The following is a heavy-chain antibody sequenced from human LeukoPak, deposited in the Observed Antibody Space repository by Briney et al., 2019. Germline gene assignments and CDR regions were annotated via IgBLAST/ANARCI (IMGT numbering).Heavy chain of an antibody. D-gene: IGHD3-3*01. CDR2: IQHDGSRT. CDR3: ASGPPFLKYFEY. J-gene: IGHJ4*02. V-gene: IGHV3-30-3*01. Sequence: GGSLRLSCAASGFSFSTYTMNWVRQAPGKGLERVAGIQHDGSRTFYADSVKGRFTISRDDSNNALYLQMHSLRAEDTALYYCASGPPFLKYFEYWGQGTLVTVSS. CDR1: GFSFSTYT.